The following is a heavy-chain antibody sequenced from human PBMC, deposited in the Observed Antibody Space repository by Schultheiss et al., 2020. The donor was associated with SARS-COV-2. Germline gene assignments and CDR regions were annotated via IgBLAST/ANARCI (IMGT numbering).Heavy chain of an antibody. V-gene: IGHV1-46*01. CDR2: INPSGGST. CDR1: GYTFTSYY. Sequence: ASVKVSCKASGYTFTSYYMHWVRQAPGQGLEWMGIINPSGGSTSYAQKFQGRVTMTTDTSTSTAYMELSSLRSEDTAVYYCARATGTKQTIYYYYGMDVWGQGTTVTVSS. CDR3: ARATGTKQTIYYYYGMDV. J-gene: IGHJ6*02. D-gene: IGHD1-1*01.